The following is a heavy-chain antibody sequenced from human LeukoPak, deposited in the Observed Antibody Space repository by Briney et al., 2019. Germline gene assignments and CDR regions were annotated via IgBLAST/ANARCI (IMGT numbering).Heavy chain of an antibody. CDR2: ISNRGST. CDR3: ARDRATLDFDL. V-gene: IGHV4-4*07. D-gene: IGHD5-12*01. Sequence: SETLSLTCTVSGGSISNSYWSWIRQPAGKGLEWIGRISNRGSTNHNPSLKSRVTMSVDTSKNQFSLSLSSVTDADTAVYYCARDRATLDFDLWGRGTLVTVSS. J-gene: IGHJ2*01. CDR1: GGSISNSY.